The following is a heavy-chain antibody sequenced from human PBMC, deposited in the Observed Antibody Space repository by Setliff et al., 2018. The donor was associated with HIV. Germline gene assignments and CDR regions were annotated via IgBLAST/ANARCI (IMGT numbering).Heavy chain of an antibody. CDR2: INSASGGT. J-gene: IGHJ6*02. CDR3: ARGYCSGGSCYGTYYYYGMDV. CDR1: GYTFTDYY. D-gene: IGHD2-15*01. Sequence: ASVKVSCKASGYTFTDYYIHWVRQAPGQGLEWMGWINSASGGTNYAQNFQGRVTVTRDESTSTAYMELSSLRSEDTAVYYCARGYCSGGSCYGTYYYYGMDVWGQGTTVTVSS. V-gene: IGHV1-2*02.